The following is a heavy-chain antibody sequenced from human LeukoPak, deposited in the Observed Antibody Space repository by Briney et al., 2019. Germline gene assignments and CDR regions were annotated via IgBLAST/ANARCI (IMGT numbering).Heavy chain of an antibody. Sequence: GGSLRLSCAASGFTFDEYAMHWVRRAPGKGLEWVSGISWNSGSIGYADSVQGRFTISRDNAKNSLYLQMNSLRAEDTALYYCVKDTGGGVGLFGHWGQGTLVTVSS. J-gene: IGHJ4*02. CDR3: VKDTGGGVGLFGH. CDR1: GFTFDEYA. D-gene: IGHD1-14*01. CDR2: ISWNSGSI. V-gene: IGHV3-9*01.